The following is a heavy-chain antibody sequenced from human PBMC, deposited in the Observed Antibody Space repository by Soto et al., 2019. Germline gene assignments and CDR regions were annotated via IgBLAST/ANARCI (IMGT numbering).Heavy chain of an antibody. V-gene: IGHV1-18*01. D-gene: IGHD4-17*01. CDR2: ISAYNGNT. CDR3: ARVNYGDYDNWFDP. Sequence: ASVKVSCKASGYTFTSYVISWVRQAPGQGLEWMGWISAYNGNTNYAQKLQGRVTMTTDTSTSTAYMELRSLRSDDTAVYYCARVNYGDYDNWFDPWGQGTLVTVSS. J-gene: IGHJ5*02. CDR1: GYTFTSYV.